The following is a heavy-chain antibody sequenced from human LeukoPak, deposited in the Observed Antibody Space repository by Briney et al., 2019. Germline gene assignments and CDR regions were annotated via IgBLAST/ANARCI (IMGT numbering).Heavy chain of an antibody. J-gene: IGHJ4*02. CDR2: ISGKGTTK. V-gene: IGHV3-11*01. CDR1: GFNFSAYY. Sequence: WGSLRLSCATSGFNFSAYYMNWIRQAPGKGLEWVSSISGKGTTKSYADSVKGRFTVSRDNTERTVSLQMNSLRDEDTALYYCARAPRDCADECYTRYCDNWGQGTLVTVSS. D-gene: IGHD2-21*01. CDR3: ARAPRDCADECYTRYCDN.